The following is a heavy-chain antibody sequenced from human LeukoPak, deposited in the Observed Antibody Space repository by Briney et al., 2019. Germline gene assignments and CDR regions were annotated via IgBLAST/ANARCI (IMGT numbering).Heavy chain of an antibody. CDR3: ARDLFSSGWGYFDY. V-gene: IGHV4-38-2*02. CDR2: IYHSGST. Sequence: SETLSLTCTISGYSISSGYYWGWIRQPPGKGLEWIGSIYHSGSTYYNPSLKSRVTISLDTSENQFSLKLSSVTAADTAVYYCARDLFSSGWGYFDYWGQGTLVTVSS. J-gene: IGHJ4*02. CDR1: GYSISSGYY. D-gene: IGHD6-19*01.